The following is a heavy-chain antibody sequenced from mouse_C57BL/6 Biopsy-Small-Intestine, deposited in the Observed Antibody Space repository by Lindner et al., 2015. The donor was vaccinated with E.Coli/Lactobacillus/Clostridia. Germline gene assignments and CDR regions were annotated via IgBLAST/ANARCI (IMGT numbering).Heavy chain of an antibody. D-gene: IGHD1-1*02. V-gene: IGHV1-84*02. CDR3: ARDLIPDTMAVSGILHY. CDR1: GYTFTNYG. CDR2: ISGYNGKT. J-gene: IGHJ3*01. Sequence: SVKVSCKASGYTFTNYGINWVRQAPGQGLEWMGWISGYNGKTNYGKKFQRRVTMTVETSENTAYMELRTLASDDTAVYFCARDLIPDTMAVSGILHYWGQGTLLTISS.